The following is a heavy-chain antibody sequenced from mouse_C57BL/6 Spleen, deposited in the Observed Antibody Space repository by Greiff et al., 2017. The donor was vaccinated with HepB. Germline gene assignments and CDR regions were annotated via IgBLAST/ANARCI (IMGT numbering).Heavy chain of an antibody. CDR1: GFTFSSYA. D-gene: IGHD2-5*01. J-gene: IGHJ1*03. CDR3: ARDYSNYVGYFDV. CDR2: ISDGGSYT. V-gene: IGHV5-4*01. Sequence: EVKLVESGGGLVKPGGSLKLSCAASGFTFSSYAMSWVRQTPEKRLEWVATISDGGSYTYYPDNVKGRFTISRDNAKNNLYLQMSHLKSEDTAMYYCARDYSNYVGYFDVWGTGTTVTVSS.